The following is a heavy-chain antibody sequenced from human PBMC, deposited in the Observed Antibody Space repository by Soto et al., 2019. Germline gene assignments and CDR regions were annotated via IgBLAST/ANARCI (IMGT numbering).Heavy chain of an antibody. D-gene: IGHD1-26*01. J-gene: IGHJ3*02. Sequence: EVQLVESGGGSVQPGRSLRVSCAASGFSFDDYGMHWVRQVPGKGLEWVSGISWDSGSIGYAGSVRGRFTISRDNAKNSLYLQMNSLRAEDTALYYCAKEIGASGTQRLDGFDIWGQGTMVTVSS. CDR3: AKEIGASGTQRLDGFDI. V-gene: IGHV3-9*01. CDR1: GFSFDDYG. CDR2: ISWDSGSI.